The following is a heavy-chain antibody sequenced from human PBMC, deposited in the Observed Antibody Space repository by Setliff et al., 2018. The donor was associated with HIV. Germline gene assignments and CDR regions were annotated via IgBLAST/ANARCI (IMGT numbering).Heavy chain of an antibody. D-gene: IGHD2-15*01. V-gene: IGHV3-72*01. CDR2: TRNKANSYTT. CDR3: ALPYCSGGNCWSSASLPPAGWFDP. Sequence: GGSLRLSCAASGFTFSDHYMDWVRQAPGKGLEWVGRTRNKANSYTTEYAASVKGRFTISRDDSKNSLYLQMNSLKTEDTAVYYCALPYCSGGNCWSSASLPPAGWFDPWGQGTLVTVSS. J-gene: IGHJ5*02. CDR1: GFTFSDHY.